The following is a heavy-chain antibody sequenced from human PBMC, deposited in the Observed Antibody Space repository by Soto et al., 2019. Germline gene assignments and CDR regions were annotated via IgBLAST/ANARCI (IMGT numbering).Heavy chain of an antibody. Sequence: ASVKVSCKASGYTFTSYDINWVRQATGQGLEWMGWMNPNSGNTGYAQKFQGRVTMTRNTSISTAYMELSSLRSEDTAMYYCATGIAARPDSGDAFDIWGQGTMVTVSS. CDR1: GYTFTSYD. CDR3: ATGIAARPDSGDAFDI. V-gene: IGHV1-8*01. D-gene: IGHD6-6*01. J-gene: IGHJ3*02. CDR2: MNPNSGNT.